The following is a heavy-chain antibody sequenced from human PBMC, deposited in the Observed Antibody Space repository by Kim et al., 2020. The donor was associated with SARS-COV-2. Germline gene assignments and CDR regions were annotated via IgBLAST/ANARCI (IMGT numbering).Heavy chain of an antibody. J-gene: IGHJ5*02. V-gene: IGHV4-39*01. Sequence: SETLSLTCTVSGGSISSSSYYWGWIRQPPGKGLEWIGSIYYSGSTYYNPSLKSRVTISVDTSKNQFSLKLSSVTAADTAVYYCARVCQLNWFDPWGQGTL. CDR1: GGSISSSSYY. D-gene: IGHD1-1*01. CDR2: IYYSGST. CDR3: ARVCQLNWFDP.